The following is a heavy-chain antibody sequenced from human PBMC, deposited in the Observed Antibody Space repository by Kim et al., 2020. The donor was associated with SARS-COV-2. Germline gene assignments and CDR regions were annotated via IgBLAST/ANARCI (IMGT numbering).Heavy chain of an antibody. J-gene: IGHJ4*02. CDR3: AKDQGGYYYASGSYNGHDY. V-gene: IGHV3-30*18. CDR2: ISYDGSNK. D-gene: IGHD3-10*01. Sequence: GGSLRLSCAASGFTFSSHGMHWVRQAPGKGLEWVALISYDGSNKNYADSVKGRFTISGDNSKNTLSLQMNSLRAEDTAVYYCAKDQGGYYYASGSYNGHDYWGQGTLVTVSS. CDR1: GFTFSSHG.